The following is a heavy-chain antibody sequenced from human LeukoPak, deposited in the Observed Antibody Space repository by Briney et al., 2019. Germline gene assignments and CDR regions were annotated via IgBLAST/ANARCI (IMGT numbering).Heavy chain of an antibody. Sequence: ASVKVSCKTFGYSFSDYYMHWVRQAPGQGLEWMGWINPDSGDTNYALRFQGRVTMTRDTSINTAYMDLTSLNSDDTAIYYCARGPDEYCSTRDCSSLDYWGQGTLVTVSS. V-gene: IGHV1-2*02. CDR3: ARGPDEYCSTRDCSSLDY. D-gene: IGHD2-2*01. J-gene: IGHJ4*02. CDR2: INPDSGDT. CDR1: GYSFSDYY.